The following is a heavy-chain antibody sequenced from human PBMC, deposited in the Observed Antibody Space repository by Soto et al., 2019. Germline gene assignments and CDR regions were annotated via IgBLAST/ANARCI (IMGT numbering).Heavy chain of an antibody. CDR2: IIPIFGTA. CDR1: GGTFSSYA. V-gene: IGHV1-69*13. CDR3: ARDSGLPIPDFWSGYYMLWGTHVSYGMDV. Sequence: VASVKVSCKASGGTFSSYAISWVRQAPGQGLEWMGGIIPIFGTANYAQKFQGRVTITADESTSTAYMELSSLRSEDTAVYYCARDSGLPIPDFWSGYYMLWGTHVSYGMDVWGQGTTVTVSS. D-gene: IGHD3-3*01. J-gene: IGHJ6*02.